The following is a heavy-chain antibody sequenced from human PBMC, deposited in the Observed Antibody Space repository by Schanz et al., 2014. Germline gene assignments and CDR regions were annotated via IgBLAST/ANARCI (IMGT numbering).Heavy chain of an antibody. J-gene: IGHJ4*02. CDR2: IGTAGDT. D-gene: IGHD2-2*01. CDR3: AKDSTHIDIVLVPTAIDY. CDR1: GFSIRNHD. Sequence: EVQLVESGGGLVQPGGSLRLSCAASGFSIRNHDMHWVRQATGAGLEWVSAIGTAGDTFYLDSVKGRFTISRDNSKNTLYLHMNTLRSEDTAVYYCAKDSTHIDIVLVPTAIDYWGQGTQVTVSS. V-gene: IGHV3-13*04.